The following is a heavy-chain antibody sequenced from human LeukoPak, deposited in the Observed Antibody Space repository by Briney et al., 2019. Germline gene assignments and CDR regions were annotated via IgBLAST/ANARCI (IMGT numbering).Heavy chain of an antibody. Sequence: PGGSLRLSCAASGFTFSNYGMHWVRQAPGKGLEWVAFIRYDGSYKYYADSVKGRFTISRDNSKNTLYLQMNSLRAEDTAVYYCAKDLVYDSSGYYTPGAFDIWGQGTMVTVSS. CDR1: GFTFSNYG. CDR2: IRYDGSYK. D-gene: IGHD3-22*01. CDR3: AKDLVYDSSGYYTPGAFDI. V-gene: IGHV3-30*02. J-gene: IGHJ3*02.